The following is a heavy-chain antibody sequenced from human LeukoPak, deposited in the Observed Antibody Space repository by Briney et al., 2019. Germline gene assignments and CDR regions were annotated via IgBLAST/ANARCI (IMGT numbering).Heavy chain of an antibody. V-gene: IGHV3-23*01. D-gene: IGHD4-11*01. CDR1: GFTFSSYA. CDR2: ISGSGVST. CDR3: AKEAYSNYAYFHR. Sequence: GGSLRLSCAASGFTFSSYAMSWVRQAPGKRLEWVSAISGSGVSTYYADSVKGRFTISRDNSKNTVFLHMNSLRAEDTAVYYCAKEAYSNYAYFHRWGQGTLVTVSS. J-gene: IGHJ1*01.